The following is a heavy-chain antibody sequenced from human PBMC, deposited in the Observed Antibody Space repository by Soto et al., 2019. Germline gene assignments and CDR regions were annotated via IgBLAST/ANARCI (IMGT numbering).Heavy chain of an antibody. CDR2: IIPIFGTA. CDR3: AGTRTLSRDRWFDP. D-gene: IGHD2-2*01. V-gene: IGHV1-69*13. Sequence: SVKVSCKASGGTFSSYAISWVRQAPGQGLEWMGGIIPIFGTANYAQKFQGRVTITADESTSTAYMELSSLRSEDTAVYYCAGTRTLSRDRWFDPWGQGTPVTVSS. CDR1: GGTFSSYA. J-gene: IGHJ5*02.